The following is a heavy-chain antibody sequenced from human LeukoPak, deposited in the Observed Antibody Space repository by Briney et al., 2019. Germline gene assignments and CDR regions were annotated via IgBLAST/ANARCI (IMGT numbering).Heavy chain of an antibody. CDR2: IYYSGST. D-gene: IGHD1-14*01. Sequence: SETLSLTCTVSGGSISSYYWSWIRQPPGKGLEWVGYIYYSGSTNYNPSLKSRVTISVDTSKDQFSLNLSSVTAADTAVYYCARSPVAEYYFDYWGQGTLVTVSS. CDR1: GGSISSYY. CDR3: ARSPVAEYYFDY. J-gene: IGHJ4*02. V-gene: IGHV4-59*08.